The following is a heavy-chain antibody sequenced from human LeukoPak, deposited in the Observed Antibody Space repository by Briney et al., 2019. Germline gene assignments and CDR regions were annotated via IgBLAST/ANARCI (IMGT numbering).Heavy chain of an antibody. J-gene: IGHJ4*02. V-gene: IGHV4-61*09. CDR2: LYTSGST. CDR3: ARGSGSYYFDSSGPDY. Sequence: SDTLSLTCTVSGGSISSGTYYWSWIRQPAGKGLEWIGHLYTSGSTNYSPSLKSRVTMSVDTSKNQFSLNLSSVTAADTAVYYCARGSGSYYFDSSGPDYWGQGTLVTVSS. CDR1: GGSISSGTYY. D-gene: IGHD3-22*01.